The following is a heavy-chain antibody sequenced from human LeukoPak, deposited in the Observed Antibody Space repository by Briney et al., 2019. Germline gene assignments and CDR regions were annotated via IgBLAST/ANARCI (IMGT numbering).Heavy chain of an antibody. Sequence: GGSLRLSCAASGFIFYDYGMSWVRHVPGKGLEWVAGTNWDGGSTVYADSVKGRFTISRDNGKNFVYVEMNSLRVEDTALYFCGRVYCSTTSCYDYYDYYMDVWGKGTTVTVSS. D-gene: IGHD2-2*01. CDR1: GFIFYDYG. V-gene: IGHV3-20*04. CDR2: TNWDGGST. CDR3: GRVYCSTTSCYDYYDYYMDV. J-gene: IGHJ6*03.